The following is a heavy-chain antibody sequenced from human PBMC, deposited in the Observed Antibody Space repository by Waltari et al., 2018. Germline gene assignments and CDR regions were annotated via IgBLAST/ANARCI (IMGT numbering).Heavy chain of an antibody. CDR3: AKPFYNWDDPLDS. CDR1: GFTLSNYW. CDR2: ISVSDFT. D-gene: IGHD1-20*01. Sequence: EVQLVESGGGLVQPGGSLRLSCAASGFTLSNYWMSWVRQAPGTGLEWVSAISVSDFTYYADSVRGRFTISRDTSKNTVYLQLNSLRGEDAAVYYCAKPFYNWDDPLDSWGQGTLVTVSS. J-gene: IGHJ4*02. V-gene: IGHV3-23*04.